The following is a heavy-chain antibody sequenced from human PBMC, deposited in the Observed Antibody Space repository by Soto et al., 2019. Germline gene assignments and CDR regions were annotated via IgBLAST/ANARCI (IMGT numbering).Heavy chain of an antibody. CDR2: IIPIFGTA. CDR1: GGTFSSYA. CDR3: ARRDYYYYGMDV. J-gene: IGHJ6*02. V-gene: IGHV1-69*13. Sequence: GASVKVSCKASGGTFSSYAISWVRQAPGQGLEWMGGIIPIFGTANYAQKFQGRVTITADESTSTAYMELSSLRSEDTAVYYCARRDYYYYGMDVWGQGTTVTV.